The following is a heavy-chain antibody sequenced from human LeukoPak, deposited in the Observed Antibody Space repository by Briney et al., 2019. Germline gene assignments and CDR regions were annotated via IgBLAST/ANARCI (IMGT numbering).Heavy chain of an antibody. Sequence: KASETLSLTCTASGASISSNYWSWIRQPAGKGLEWMGRMYTSGNNHYSPSLKSRVTMSVDTSNNQFSLNLTSVTAADTAVYYCANGANSGSYFEDWGQGTLVTVSS. CDR2: MYTSGNN. D-gene: IGHD1-26*01. CDR1: GASISSNY. V-gene: IGHV4-4*07. J-gene: IGHJ4*02. CDR3: ANGANSGSYFED.